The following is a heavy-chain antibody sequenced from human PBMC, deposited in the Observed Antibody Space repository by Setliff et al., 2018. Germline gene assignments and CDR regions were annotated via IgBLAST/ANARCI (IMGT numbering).Heavy chain of an antibody. CDR2: MYPSGST. V-gene: IGHV4-39*07. D-gene: IGHD3-10*01. J-gene: IGHJ5*02. Sequence: SETLSLTCTVSGGSISSSSYYWGWIRQPPGKGLEWIGRMYPSGSTYYNPSLKSRVTISVDTSKKQFSLRLNSVTAADTAVYYCARQGTAIRWFDPWGQGTLVTVSS. CDR3: ARQGTAIRWFDP. CDR1: GGSISSSSYY.